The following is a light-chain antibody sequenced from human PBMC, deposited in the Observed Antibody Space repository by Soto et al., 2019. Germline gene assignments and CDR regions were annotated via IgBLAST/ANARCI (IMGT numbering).Light chain of an antibody. CDR1: QDIANY. J-gene: IGKJ4*02. V-gene: IGKV1-5*03. Sequence: DIQMTQSPSSLSASVGDRVTITCQASQDIANYLNWYQQKPGKAPKLLIYKASSLESGVPSRFSGSGFGTEFTLTISSQEPNGVPSHSCQHLNTYFTFGEGTKVDIK. CDR2: KAS. CDR3: QHLNTYFT.